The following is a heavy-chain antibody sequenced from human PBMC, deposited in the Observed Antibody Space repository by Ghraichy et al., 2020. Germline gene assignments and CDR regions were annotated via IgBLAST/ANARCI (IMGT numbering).Heavy chain of an antibody. CDR3: ARGADGNFFDY. J-gene: IGHJ4*02. CDR1: GFTFSNYA. CDR2: FGGTGSST. V-gene: IGHV3-23*01. Sequence: GESLNISCAASGFTFSNYAMSWVRQTPGKGLEWVSGFGGTGSSTYYADSVKGRFTVSRDNSKSTLHLQMTSLRAEDPAVYFCARGADGNFFDYWGQGTLVTVSS. D-gene: IGHD1-26*01.